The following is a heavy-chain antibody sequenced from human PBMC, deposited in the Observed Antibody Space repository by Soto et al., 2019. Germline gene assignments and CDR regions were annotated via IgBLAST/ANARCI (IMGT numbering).Heavy chain of an antibody. V-gene: IGHV4-30-4*01. CDR3: ARASQVVTDV. CDR1: GGSISSGDYY. CDR2: IYYSGST. J-gene: IGHJ6*02. Sequence: SETLSLTCTVSGGSISSGDYYWSWIRQPPGKGLEWIGYIYYSGSTYYNPSLKSRVTISVDTSKNQFSLKLSSVTAAATAVYYCARASQVVTDVWGQGTTVTVSS. D-gene: IGHD5-18*01.